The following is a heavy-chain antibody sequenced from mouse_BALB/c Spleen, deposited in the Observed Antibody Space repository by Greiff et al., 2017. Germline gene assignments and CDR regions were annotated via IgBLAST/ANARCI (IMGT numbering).Heavy chain of an antibody. Sequence: EVQGVESGGGLVKPGGSLKLSCAASGFTFSSYAMSWVRQTPEKRLEWVASISSGGSTYYPDSVKGRFTISRDNARNILYLQMSSLRSEDTAMYYCARYDYDGYYFDYWGQGTTLTVSS. CDR2: ISSGGST. CDR3: ARYDYDGYYFDY. CDR1: GFTFSSYA. V-gene: IGHV5-6-5*01. J-gene: IGHJ2*01. D-gene: IGHD2-4*01.